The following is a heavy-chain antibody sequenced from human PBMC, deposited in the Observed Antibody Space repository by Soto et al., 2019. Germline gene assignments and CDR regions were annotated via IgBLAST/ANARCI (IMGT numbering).Heavy chain of an antibody. CDR3: AAAPRY. Sequence: QVQLQESGPGLVKPSETLSLTCSVSGGSITGYYWSWIRQTPEKGLEWIGYIYYSGSTNYNPSLTGRVTILIDMSKNQFSLELTSVTAADTAVYYCAAAPRYWGQGILVTVSS. CDR2: IYYSGST. CDR1: GGSITGYY. J-gene: IGHJ4*02. V-gene: IGHV4-59*03. D-gene: IGHD2-15*01.